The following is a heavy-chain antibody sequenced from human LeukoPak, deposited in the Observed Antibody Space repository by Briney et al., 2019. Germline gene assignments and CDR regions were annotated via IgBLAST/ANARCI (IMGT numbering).Heavy chain of an antibody. CDR3: ALGITGTTDY. V-gene: IGHV1-69*05. CDR2: IIPIFGTA. J-gene: IGHJ4*02. CDR1: GGTFSSYA. D-gene: IGHD1-7*01. Sequence: LVKVSCKASGGTFSSYAVSWVRQAPGQGLEWMGGIIPIFGTANYAQKFQGRVTITTDESTSTAYMELSSLRSEDTAVYYCALGITGTTDYWGQGTLVTVSS.